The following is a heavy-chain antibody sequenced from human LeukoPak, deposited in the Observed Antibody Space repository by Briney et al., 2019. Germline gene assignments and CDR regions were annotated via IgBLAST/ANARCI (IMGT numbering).Heavy chain of an antibody. CDR1: GFAFSRYA. CDR3: AKGFACAEDRCYGLES. CDR2: ITESGHST. Sequence: GGSLRLSCAASGFAFSRYAMTCVSHPPGKWLEWVFLITESGHSTYYTKSVKGRFTISRDNSKSTLYLQMNRLGVEDRALFCAKGFACAEDRCYGLESWGQGILVIVSS. J-gene: IGHJ4*02. V-gene: IGHV3-23*01. D-gene: IGHD4/OR15-4a*01.